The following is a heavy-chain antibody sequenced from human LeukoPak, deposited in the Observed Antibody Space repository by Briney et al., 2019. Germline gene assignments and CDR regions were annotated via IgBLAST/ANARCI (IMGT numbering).Heavy chain of an antibody. CDR3: ARGPAYYYDSSGYYY. CDR2: ISAYNGNT. D-gene: IGHD3-22*01. J-gene: IGHJ4*02. CDR1: GYTFTSYG. V-gene: IGHV1-18*01. Sequence: GASVKVSCKASGYTFTSYGISWVRQAPGQGLEWMGWISAYNGNTNYAQKLQGRVTMTTDTSTSTVHMELRSLRSDDTAVYYCARGPAYYYDSSGYYYWGQGTLVTVSS.